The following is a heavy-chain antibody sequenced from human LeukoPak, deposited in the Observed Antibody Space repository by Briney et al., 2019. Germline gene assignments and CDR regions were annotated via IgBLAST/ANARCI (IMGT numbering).Heavy chain of an antibody. CDR3: ARDVYSGYFDY. D-gene: IGHD5-12*01. CDR1: GFTFSSYE. V-gene: IGHV3-48*03. Sequence: GGSLRLSCAASGFTFSSYEMNWVRQAPGKGLEWVSYISSSGSTIYYADSVKGRFTISRDNAKNSLYLQMNSLRAEDTAVYYCARDVYSGYFDYWGQGTLVTVSS. J-gene: IGHJ4*02. CDR2: ISSSGSTI.